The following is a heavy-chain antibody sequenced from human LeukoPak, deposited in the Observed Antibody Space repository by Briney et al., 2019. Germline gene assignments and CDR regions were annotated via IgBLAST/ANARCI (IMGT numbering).Heavy chain of an antibody. J-gene: IGHJ6*03. V-gene: IGHV3-21*01. Sequence: PGGSLRLSCAASGFTFDSLSVNWVPQAPAKGLEGVASMSSSTPYIYYAGSVNGRFTTCRDNAKNLVYLEMNSVRAEDTAVYYCARADYGGNSYSSSSMDVWGKGTTVTISS. CDR2: MSSSTPYI. D-gene: IGHD4-23*01. CDR1: GFTFDSLS. CDR3: ARADYGGNSYSSSSMDV.